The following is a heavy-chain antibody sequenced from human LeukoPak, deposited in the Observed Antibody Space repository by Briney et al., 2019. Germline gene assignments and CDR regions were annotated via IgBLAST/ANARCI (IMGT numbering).Heavy chain of an antibody. CDR2: MKRDGGEK. V-gene: IGHV3-7*01. CDR3: ASLDTAHPSGVH. J-gene: IGHJ4*02. D-gene: IGHD5-18*01. CDR1: TFTFTPGW. Sequence: SGGSLRLSCEASTFTFTPGWMSWVRQAPGKGLEWVAMMKRDGGEKHYVDSVRGRFTISRDNAKSSLYLQMDSLRDEDTAVYYCASLDTAHPSGVHWGQGTLVTVSS.